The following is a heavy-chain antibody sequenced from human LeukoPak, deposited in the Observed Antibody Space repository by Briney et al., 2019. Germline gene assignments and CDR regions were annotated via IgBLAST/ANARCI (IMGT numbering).Heavy chain of an antibody. CDR2: ISPYNGKT. J-gene: IGHJ4*02. D-gene: IGHD2-2*01. CDR1: GYIFTGYY. CDR3: ARLYCSSTRCYLLLDY. V-gene: IGHV1-18*04. Sequence: GASVKVSCKASGYIFTGYYMHWVRQAPGQGLEWMGWISPYNGKTSYAQKLQGRFTMTTDTSTSTAYMELRSLRSDDTAVYYCARLYCSSTRCYLLLDYWGQGTLVTVSS.